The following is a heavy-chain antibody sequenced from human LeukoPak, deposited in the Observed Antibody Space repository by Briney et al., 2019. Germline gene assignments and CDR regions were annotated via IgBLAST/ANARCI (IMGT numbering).Heavy chain of an antibody. CDR3: ARGGGSDWYFDL. Sequence: GGSLRLSCAASGFTFSSYWMSWVRQAPGKGLEWVSLTYSDSSTYYADSVKGRFTISRDNSKNTLYLQMNSLRAEDTAVYFCARGGGSDWYFDLWGRGTLVTVSS. CDR1: GFTFSSYW. J-gene: IGHJ2*01. V-gene: IGHV3-66*01. D-gene: IGHD1-26*01. CDR2: TYSDSST.